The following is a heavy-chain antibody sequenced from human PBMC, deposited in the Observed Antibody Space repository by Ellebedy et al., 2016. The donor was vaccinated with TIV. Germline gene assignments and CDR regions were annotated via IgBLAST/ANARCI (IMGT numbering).Heavy chain of an antibody. CDR1: STYA. Sequence: AASVKVSCKASSTYAINWVRQAPGQELEWMGWISPYNVHTDYALQLQGRVTMTINTSTTTAYMELRSLRSDDTAIYYCAGRLEGATPNAFYVWGQGTMVTVSS. V-gene: IGHV1-18*01. CDR2: ISPYNVHT. CDR3: AGRLEGATPNAFYV. D-gene: IGHD1-26*01. J-gene: IGHJ3*01.